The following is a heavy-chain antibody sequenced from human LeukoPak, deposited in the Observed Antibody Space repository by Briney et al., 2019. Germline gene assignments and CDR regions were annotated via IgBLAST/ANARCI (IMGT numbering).Heavy chain of an antibody. Sequence: PGGSLRLSCAASGFTFSSYAMSWVRQAPGKGLEWVSAISGSGGSTYYADSEKGRFTSSRDNSKNTLYLQMNSLRAEDTAVYYCAKDGQYYFDYWGQGTLVTVSS. V-gene: IGHV3-23*01. J-gene: IGHJ4*02. CDR3: AKDGQYYFDY. CDR1: GFTFSSYA. CDR2: ISGSGGST.